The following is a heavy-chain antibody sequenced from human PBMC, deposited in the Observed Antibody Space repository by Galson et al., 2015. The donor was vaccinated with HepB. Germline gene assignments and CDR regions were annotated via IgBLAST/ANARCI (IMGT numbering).Heavy chain of an antibody. J-gene: IGHJ3*02. D-gene: IGHD4-23*01. CDR3: ARDYGGVSGTAFDI. V-gene: IGHV1-2*02. Sequence: SVKVSCKASGYTFTGYYIHWLRRAPGQGLEWMGWINANSGVTKSTQRFQGRVTMTRDTSISTAYMELTWLTSDDTAVYYCARDYGGVSGTAFDIWGQGTMVTVSS. CDR2: INANSGVT. CDR1: GYTFTGYY.